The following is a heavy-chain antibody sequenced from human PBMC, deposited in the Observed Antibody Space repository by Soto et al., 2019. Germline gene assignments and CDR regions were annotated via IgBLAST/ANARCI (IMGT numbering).Heavy chain of an antibody. J-gene: IGHJ3*02. V-gene: IGHV3-23*01. Sequence: GESLKISCAASGFTFSSYAMSWVRQAPGKGLEWVSAISGSGGSTYYADSVKGRFTISRDNSKNTLYLQMNSLRAEDTAVYYCAKGGNGRGARNGAFDIWGQGTMVTVSS. CDR2: ISGSGGST. D-gene: IGHD3-16*01. CDR1: GFTFSSYA. CDR3: AKGGNGRGARNGAFDI.